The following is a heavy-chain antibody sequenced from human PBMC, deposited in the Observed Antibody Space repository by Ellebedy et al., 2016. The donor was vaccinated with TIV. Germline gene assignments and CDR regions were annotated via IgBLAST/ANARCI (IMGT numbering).Heavy chain of an antibody. Sequence: KVSXXGSGYSFTSYWIGWVRQMPGKGLEWMGIIYPGDSDTRYSPSFQGQVTISADKSISTAYLQWSSLKASDTAMYYCARLYSSSWYMTGYYYGMDVWGQGTTVTVSS. CDR2: IYPGDSDT. CDR1: GYSFTSYW. J-gene: IGHJ6*02. CDR3: ARLYSSSWYMTGYYYGMDV. V-gene: IGHV5-51*01. D-gene: IGHD6-13*01.